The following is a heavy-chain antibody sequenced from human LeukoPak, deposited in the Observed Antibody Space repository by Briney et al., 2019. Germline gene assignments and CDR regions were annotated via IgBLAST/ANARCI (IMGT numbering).Heavy chain of an antibody. CDR2: ISWNSGSI. Sequence: GRSLRLSCAASGFTFDVYAMHWVRQAPGKGLEWVSGISWNSGSIGYADSVKGRFTISRDNAKNSLYLQMNSLRAEDTALYYCAKDRYPGYSYGHFDYWGQGTLVTVSS. V-gene: IGHV3-9*01. CDR3: AKDRYPGYSYGHFDY. J-gene: IGHJ4*02. D-gene: IGHD5-18*01. CDR1: GFTFDVYA.